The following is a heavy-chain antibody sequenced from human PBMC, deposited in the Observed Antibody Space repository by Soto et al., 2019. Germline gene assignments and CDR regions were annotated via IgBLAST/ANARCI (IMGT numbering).Heavy chain of an antibody. V-gene: IGHV4-4*02. CDR1: GGSFTSNNW. D-gene: IGHD1-7*01. Sequence: SETLSLTCAVSGGSFTSNNWWTWVRQPPGQGLEWIGEIYRTGSTNYNPSLKSRVTISLDKSENQFSLKVISLTAADTAVYYCASRDPGTSVDYWGQGTLVTVSS. CDR2: IYRTGST. J-gene: IGHJ4*02. CDR3: ASRDPGTSVDY.